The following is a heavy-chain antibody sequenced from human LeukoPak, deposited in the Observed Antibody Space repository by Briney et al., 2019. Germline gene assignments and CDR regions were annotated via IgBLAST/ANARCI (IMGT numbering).Heavy chain of an antibody. D-gene: IGHD2-2*01. CDR1: GYTFTGCY. V-gene: IGHV7-4-1*02. J-gene: IGHJ4*02. CDR2: INTNTGNP. CDR3: ARQGPGYCGGTSCYGVAY. Sequence: GASVKVSCKASGYTFTGCYIHWVRQAPGQGLEWMGWINTNTGNPTYAQGFTGRFVFSLDTSVNTAYLQISSLKAEDTAVYYCARQGPGYCGGTSCYGVAYWGQGTLVTVSS.